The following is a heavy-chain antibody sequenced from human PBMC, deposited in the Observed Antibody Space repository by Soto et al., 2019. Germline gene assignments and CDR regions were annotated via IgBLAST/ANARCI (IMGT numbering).Heavy chain of an antibody. V-gene: IGHV3-53*01. CDR2: IYSGGYT. J-gene: IGHJ4*02. CDR3: ARRPGGGGY. D-gene: IGHD3-10*01. CDR1: GFTVSNNY. Sequence: EVQLVESGGGLIQPGGSLRLSCAVSGFTVSNNYMSWVRQAPGKGLEGVSVIYSGGYTAYGDSVKGRFTISRDNSKNTLYPKLNPPAAAAPALFYWARRPGGGGYWGQGTLVTVSS.